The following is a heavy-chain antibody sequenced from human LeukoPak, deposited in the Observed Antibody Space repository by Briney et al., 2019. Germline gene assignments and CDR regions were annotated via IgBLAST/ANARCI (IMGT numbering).Heavy chain of an antibody. CDR1: GGSVSSGSYY. CDR2: IYYSGST. V-gene: IGHV4-61*01. J-gene: IGHJ5*02. D-gene: IGHD6-13*01. CDR3: ARVLAAAGWFDP. Sequence: SETLSLTCTVSGGSVSSGSYYWNWIRQPPGKGLEWIGYIYYSGSTNYTPSLKSRVTISVDTSKNQFSLKLSSVTAADTAVYYCARVLAAAGWFDPWGQGTLDTVSS.